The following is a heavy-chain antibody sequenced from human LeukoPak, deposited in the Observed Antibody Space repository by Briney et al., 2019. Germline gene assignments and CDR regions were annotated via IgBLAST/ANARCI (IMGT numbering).Heavy chain of an antibody. V-gene: IGHV1-2*02. J-gene: IGHJ4*02. D-gene: IGHD6-13*01. CDR2: INPHSADT. CDR1: GYTFTGFY. Sequence: ASVSVSCTASGYTFTGFYMHWVRQAPGQGLEWMGWINPHSADTGYAQTFLGRVTITRDMSISTIYLELTMLTSDDTALYYCARWDGYSSSPDYWGQGTLVTVSS. CDR3: ARWDGYSSSPDY.